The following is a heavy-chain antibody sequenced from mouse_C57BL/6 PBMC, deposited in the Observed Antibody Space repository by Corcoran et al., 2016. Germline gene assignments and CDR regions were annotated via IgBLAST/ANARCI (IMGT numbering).Heavy chain of an antibody. J-gene: IGHJ1*03. D-gene: IGHD1-1*01. Sequence: QIQLVQSGPELKKPGETVKISYKASGYTFTTYGMSWVKQAPGKGLKWMGWINTYSGVPTYADDFKGRFAFSLETSASTAYLQINNLKNEDTATYFCARGGSSYWYFDVWGTGTTVTVSS. CDR1: GYTFTTYG. CDR3: ARGGSSYWYFDV. V-gene: IGHV9-3*01. CDR2: INTYSGVP.